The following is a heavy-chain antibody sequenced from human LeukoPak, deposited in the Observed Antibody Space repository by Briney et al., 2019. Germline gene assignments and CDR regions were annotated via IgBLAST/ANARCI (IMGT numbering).Heavy chain of an antibody. Sequence: SETLSLTCTVSGGSISSYYWNWIRQPAGKGLEWIGRIYSSGSTNYNPPLKSRVTMSVDTSKNQFSLKLSSVTAADTAVYYCASSRRGVIHFDYWGQGTLVTVSS. CDR1: GGSISSYY. CDR3: ASSRRGVIHFDY. D-gene: IGHD3-10*01. CDR2: IYSSGST. V-gene: IGHV4-4*07. J-gene: IGHJ4*02.